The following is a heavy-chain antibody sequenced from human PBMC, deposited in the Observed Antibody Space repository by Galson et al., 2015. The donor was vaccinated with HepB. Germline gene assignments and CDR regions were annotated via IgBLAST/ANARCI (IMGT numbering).Heavy chain of an antibody. CDR1: GGTFSSYT. D-gene: IGHD1-7*01. V-gene: IGHV1-69*02. Sequence: SVKVSCKASGGTFSSYTISWVRQAPGQGLEWMGRIIPILGIANYAQKFQGRVTITADKSTSTAYMELSSLRSEDTAVYYCARALEELYAFDIWGQGTMVTVSS. CDR2: IIPILGIA. J-gene: IGHJ3*02. CDR3: ARALEELYAFDI.